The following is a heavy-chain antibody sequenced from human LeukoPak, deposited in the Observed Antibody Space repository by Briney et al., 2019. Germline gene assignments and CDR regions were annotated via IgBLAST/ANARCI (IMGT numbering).Heavy chain of an antibody. D-gene: IGHD3-10*01. Sequence: ASVKVSCKASGYTFTNYYIHWVRQAPGQGLEWMGLINPSGGNTNYAQKFQGRVTITADESTSTAYMELSRLRAEDTAVYYCGGITMVRGVINYWGQGTLVTVSS. CDR2: INPSGGNT. CDR1: GYTFTNYY. CDR3: GGITMVRGVINY. V-gene: IGHV1-46*01. J-gene: IGHJ4*02.